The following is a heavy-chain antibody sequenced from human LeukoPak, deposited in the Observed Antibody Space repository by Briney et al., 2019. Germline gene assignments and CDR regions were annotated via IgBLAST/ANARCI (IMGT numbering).Heavy chain of an antibody. V-gene: IGHV3-30-3*01. CDR2: ISYDGSNK. J-gene: IGHJ3*02. CDR1: GFTFSSYA. D-gene: IGHD3-22*01. Sequence: GGSLRLSCAASGFTFSSYAMHWVRQAPGKGLEGVAVISYDGSNKYYADSVKGRFTISRDNSKNTLYLQMNSLRAEDTAVYYCARDYYDGSGYYYDAFDIWGQGTMVTVSS. CDR3: ARDYYDGSGYYYDAFDI.